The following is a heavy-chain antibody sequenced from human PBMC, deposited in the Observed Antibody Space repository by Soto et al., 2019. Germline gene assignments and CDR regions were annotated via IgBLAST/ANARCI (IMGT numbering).Heavy chain of an antibody. J-gene: IGHJ5*02. CDR1: GFTFSSYS. V-gene: IGHV3-48*02. D-gene: IGHD3-3*01. CDR3: ARDSVIFGVVPNWFDP. Sequence: GGSLRLSCAASGFTFSSYSMYWVRQAPGKGLEWVSYISSSSSTIYYADSVRGRFTISRDNAKNSLYLQMNSLRDEDTAVYYCARDSVIFGVVPNWFDPWGQGTLVTVSS. CDR2: ISSSSSTI.